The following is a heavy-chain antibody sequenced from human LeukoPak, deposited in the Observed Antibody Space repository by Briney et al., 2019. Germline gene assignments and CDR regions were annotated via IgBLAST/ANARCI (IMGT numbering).Heavy chain of an antibody. V-gene: IGHV3-7*01. D-gene: IGHD3-22*01. CDR3: ARDRRDYYDSSGYYSDY. CDR1: GFTFSSYW. J-gene: IGHJ4*02. CDR2: IKQDGSEK. Sequence: GGSLRLSCAASGFTFSSYWMSWVRQAPGKGLEWVANIKQDGSEKYYVDSVKGRFTISRDNAKNSLYLQVNSLRAEDTAVYYCARDRRDYYDSSGYYSDYWGQGTLVTVSS.